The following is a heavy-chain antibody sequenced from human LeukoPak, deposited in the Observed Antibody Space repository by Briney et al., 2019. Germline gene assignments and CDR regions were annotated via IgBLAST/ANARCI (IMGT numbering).Heavy chain of an antibody. D-gene: IGHD3-22*01. CDR3: ARLPYYDSSGYYPPSDY. CDR1: GFTFSSYS. V-gene: IGHV3-48*01. Sequence: GGSLRLSCAASGFTFSSYSMNWVRQAPGKGLEWVSYISSSSSTIYYADSVKGRFTISRDNSKNTLYLQMNSLRAEDTAVYYCARLPYYDSSGYYPPSDYRGQGTLVTVSS. CDR2: ISSSSSTI. J-gene: IGHJ4*02.